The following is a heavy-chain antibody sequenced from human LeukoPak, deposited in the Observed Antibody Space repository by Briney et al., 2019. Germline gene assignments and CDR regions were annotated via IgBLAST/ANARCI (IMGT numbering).Heavy chain of an antibody. CDR3: AREARXGIAADY. Sequence: TSETLSLTCTVSGGSISSYYWSWIRQPPGKGLEWIGYIYYSGSTNYNPSLKSRVTISVDTSKNQFSLKLSSVTAADTAVYYCAREARXGIAADYWGXGTLXXVS. CDR2: IYYSGST. J-gene: IGHJ4*01. CDR1: GGSISSYY. D-gene: IGHD6-13*01. V-gene: IGHV4-59*01.